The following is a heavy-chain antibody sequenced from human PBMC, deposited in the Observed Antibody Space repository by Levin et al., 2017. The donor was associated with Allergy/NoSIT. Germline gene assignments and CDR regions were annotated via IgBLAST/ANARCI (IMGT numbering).Heavy chain of an antibody. D-gene: IGHD3-9*01. CDR1: GFTFSSYA. V-gene: IGHV3-23*01. CDR3: AKILTVLRYFDWLFPDAFDS. CDR2: ISGSGGST. J-gene: IGHJ3*02. Sequence: GESLKISCAASGFTFSSYAMSWVRQAPGKGLEWVSAISGSGGSTYYADSVKGRFTISRDNSKNTLYLQMNSLRAEDTAVYYCAKILTVLRYFDWLFPDAFDSWGQGTMVTVSS.